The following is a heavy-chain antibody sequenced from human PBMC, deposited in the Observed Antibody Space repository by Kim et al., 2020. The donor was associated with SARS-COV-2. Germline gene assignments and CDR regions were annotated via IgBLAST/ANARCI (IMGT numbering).Heavy chain of an antibody. CDR1: GGSFSGYY. Sequence: SETLSLTCAVYGGSFSGYYWSWIRQPPGKVLEWIGEINHSGSTNYNPSLKSRVTISVDTSKNQFSLKLSSVTAADTAVYYCAKPALGYCSGGSCQRYFQ. J-gene: IGHJ1*01. CDR3: AKPALGYCSGGSCQRYFQ. V-gene: IGHV4-34*01. CDR2: INHSGST. D-gene: IGHD2-15*01.